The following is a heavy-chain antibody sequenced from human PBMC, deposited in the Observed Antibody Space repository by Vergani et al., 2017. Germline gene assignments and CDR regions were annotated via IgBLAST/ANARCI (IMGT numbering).Heavy chain of an antibody. D-gene: IGHD6-13*01. CDR1: GFTFSSYA. J-gene: IGHJ3*02. V-gene: IGHV3-30*04. Sequence: QVQLVESGGGVVQPGRSLRLSCAASGFTFSSYAMHWVRQAPGKGLEWVAVISYDGSNTYYADSVKGRFTISRDNSKNTLYLQMNSLRAEDTAVYYCARIRSIAAAGFDAFDIWGQGTMVTVSS. CDR2: ISYDGSNT. CDR3: ARIRSIAAAGFDAFDI.